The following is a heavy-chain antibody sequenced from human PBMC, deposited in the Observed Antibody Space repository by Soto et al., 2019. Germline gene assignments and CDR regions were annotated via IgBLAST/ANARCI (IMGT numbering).Heavy chain of an antibody. CDR3: ARSDSGTSLDY. J-gene: IGHJ4*02. D-gene: IGHD1-1*01. CDR1: GGSFTSNNW. V-gene: IGHV4-4*02. CDR2: ICRSGST. Sequence: SETLSLTCAVAGGSFTSNNWWTGVPQPPGPGSGWIGEICRSGSTNYKLSLKSRAPISLDKSENQSSLKVTSLTAPDTAVYHCARSDSGTSLDYWGQGTLLTVSS.